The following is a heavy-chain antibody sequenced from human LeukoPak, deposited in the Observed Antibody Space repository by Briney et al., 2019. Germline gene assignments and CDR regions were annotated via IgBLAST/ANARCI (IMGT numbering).Heavy chain of an antibody. CDR2: IYYSGST. V-gene: IGHV4-59*12. CDR1: GGSISSYY. Sequence: KPSETLSLTCTVSGGSISSYYWSWSRQPPGKGLEWIGYIYYSGSTNYNPSLKSRVTISVDTSKNQFSLKLSSVTAADTAVYYCARSGGLRYFDWLQSAKGFDPWGQGTLVTVSS. CDR3: ARSGGLRYFDWLQSAKGFDP. D-gene: IGHD3-9*01. J-gene: IGHJ5*02.